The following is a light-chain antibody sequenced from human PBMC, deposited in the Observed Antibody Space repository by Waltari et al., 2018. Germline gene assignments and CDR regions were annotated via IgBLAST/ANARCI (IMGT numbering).Light chain of an antibody. Sequence: QSALTQPPSASGSPGQSITFSCTGTSSDLGGYNYVSWYQQHPGKAPRLMIFDVSSRPSGVSDRFSGSKSGNTASLTVSGLQAEDEADYYCSSFTGSSTWVFGEGTKLTVL. CDR2: DVS. J-gene: IGLJ3*02. CDR3: SSFTGSSTWV. V-gene: IGLV2-14*01. CDR1: SSDLGGYNY.